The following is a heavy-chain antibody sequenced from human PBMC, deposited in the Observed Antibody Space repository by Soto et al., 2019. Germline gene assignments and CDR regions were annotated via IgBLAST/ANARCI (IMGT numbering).Heavy chain of an antibody. Sequence: VLLVESGGGLVQPARSLRLSCAVSGFNFGNYAMHWVRQAPGKGLEWVAAINWNSDKVAYAGSVLGRFTIFRDRAKNSLHLQMNDLTTEDTALYYCAKDKGGTPYYIDSWGQGILVTVSS. D-gene: IGHD6-25*01. CDR3: AKDKGGTPYYIDS. CDR2: INWNSDKV. CDR1: GFNFGNYA. V-gene: IGHV3-9*01. J-gene: IGHJ4*02.